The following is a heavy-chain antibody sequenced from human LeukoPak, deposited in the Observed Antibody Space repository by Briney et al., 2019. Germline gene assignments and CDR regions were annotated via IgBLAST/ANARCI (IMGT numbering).Heavy chain of an antibody. Sequence: GGSLRLSCAASGFTFSSYGMHWVRQAPGKGLEWVAVISYDGSNKYYADSVKGRFTISRDNSKNTLYLQMNSLRAEDTAVYYCAKVFHSSGYTDAFDIWGQGTMVTVSS. CDR3: AKVFHSSGYTDAFDI. V-gene: IGHV3-30*18. CDR1: GFTFSSYG. J-gene: IGHJ3*02. CDR2: ISYDGSNK. D-gene: IGHD3-22*01.